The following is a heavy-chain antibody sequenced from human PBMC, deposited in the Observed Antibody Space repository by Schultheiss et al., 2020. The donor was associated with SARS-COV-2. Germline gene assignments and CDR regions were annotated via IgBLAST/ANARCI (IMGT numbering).Heavy chain of an antibody. Sequence: GGSLRLSCAAYGFTFSNYWMHWVRQAPGKGLVWVSRIDSDGGNTKYAYSVKGRFTIARDNAKKTLYLEMNSLRVEDTAVYFCARDPRADYCTGGSCFSIRTDGMDVWGQGTTVTVSS. CDR3: ARDPRADYCTGGSCFSIRTDGMDV. D-gene: IGHD2-15*01. CDR2: IDSDGGNT. V-gene: IGHV3-74*03. J-gene: IGHJ6*02. CDR1: GFTFSNYW.